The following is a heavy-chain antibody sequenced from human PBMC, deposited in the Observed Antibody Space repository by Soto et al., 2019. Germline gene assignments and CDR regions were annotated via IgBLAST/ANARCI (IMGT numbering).Heavy chain of an antibody. V-gene: IGHV5-51*01. Sequence: GESLKLSCKGSGYSFPNHWIGWVRQMPGKGLEWLGIIYPANSNIIYSPSFQGQVTISAARSISTAYLQWSSLKASDTAIYYCARLGGNGGGTCHPHCYFDIWAHGTLVTVS. CDR3: ARLGGNGGGTCHPHCYFDI. D-gene: IGHD2-15*01. CDR1: GYSFPNHW. CDR2: IYPANSNI. J-gene: IGHJ3*02.